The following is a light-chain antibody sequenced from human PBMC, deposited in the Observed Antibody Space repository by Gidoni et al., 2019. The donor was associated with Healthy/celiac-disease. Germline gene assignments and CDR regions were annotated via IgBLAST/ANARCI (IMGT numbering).Light chain of an antibody. V-gene: IGLV1-40*01. Sequence: QSVLTPPPSVSGAPGQSVPISCTGSSSNIGAGYDVHWYPQLPGTAPKLLIYGNSNRPSGVPDRFSGSKSGTSASLAITGLQAEDEADYYCQSYDSSLSGYVVFGGGTKLTVL. CDR3: QSYDSSLSGYVV. CDR2: GNS. CDR1: SSNIGAGYD. J-gene: IGLJ2*01.